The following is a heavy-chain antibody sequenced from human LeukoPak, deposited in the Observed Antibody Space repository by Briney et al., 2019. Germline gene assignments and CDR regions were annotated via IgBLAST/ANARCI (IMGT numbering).Heavy chain of an antibody. V-gene: IGHV4-61*01. CDR3: ASEYCSGGSCYGVDY. D-gene: IGHD2-15*01. J-gene: IGHJ4*02. CDR2: IYYSGST. CDR1: GGSVSSGSYY. Sequence: SETLSLTCTVSGGSVSSGSYYWSWIRQPPGKGLEWIGYIYYSGSTNYNPSLKSRVTISVDTSKDQFSLKLSSVTAADTAVYYCASEYCSGGSCYGVDYWGQGTLVTVSS.